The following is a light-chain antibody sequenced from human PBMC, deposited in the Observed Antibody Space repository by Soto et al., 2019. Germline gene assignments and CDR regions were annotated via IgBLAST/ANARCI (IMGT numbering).Light chain of an antibody. CDR2: AAS. V-gene: IGKV1-9*01. Sequence: IHLTQSPSFLSASVGDRVTITCRPSQAVPNNMAWYQQKPGKPPKLLIYAASTLQTGVPSRFSGGGSGTDFTLTITSLQPEDFATYYCQQLNVYPSTFGGGTKVDIK. CDR1: QAVPNN. J-gene: IGKJ4*01. CDR3: QQLNVYPST.